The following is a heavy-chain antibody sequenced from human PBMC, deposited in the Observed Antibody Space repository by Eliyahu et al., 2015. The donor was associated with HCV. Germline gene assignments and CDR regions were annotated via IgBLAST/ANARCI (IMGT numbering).Heavy chain of an antibody. CDR1: GGSISSSSYY. CDR3: ASTRDGYNLGPFLPVDY. J-gene: IGHJ4*02. V-gene: IGHV4-39*01. Sequence: QLQLQESGPGLVKPSETLSLTCTVSGGSISSSSYYWGWIRQPPGKGLEWIGSIYYSGSTYYNPSLKSRVTISVDTSKNQFSLKLSSVTAADTAVYYCASTRDGYNLGPFLPVDYWGQGTLVTVSS. CDR2: IYYSGST. D-gene: IGHD5-24*01.